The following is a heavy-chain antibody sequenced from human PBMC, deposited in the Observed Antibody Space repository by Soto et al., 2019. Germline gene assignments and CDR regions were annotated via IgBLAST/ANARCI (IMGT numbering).Heavy chain of an antibody. CDR3: AREAVAGTMVAFDI. V-gene: IGHV4-34*01. Sequence: QVQLQQWGAGLLKPSETLSFTCAVYGGSFSGYNWSWIRQPPGKGLEWIGEINHIGGTNYNPSLKSRVTISVDTSKNQFSLKLRSVTAADTAVYCCAREAVAGTMVAFDIWGQGTMVTVSS. J-gene: IGHJ3*02. CDR2: INHIGGT. CDR1: GGSFSGYN. D-gene: IGHD6-19*01.